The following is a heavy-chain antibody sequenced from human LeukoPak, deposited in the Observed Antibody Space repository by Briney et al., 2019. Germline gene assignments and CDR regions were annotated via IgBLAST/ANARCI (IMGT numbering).Heavy chain of an antibody. CDR3: AKTVLLWFGEFQEYFDY. CDR2: ISYSGGST. D-gene: IGHD3-10*01. J-gene: IGHJ4*02. CDR1: GFIFSTYA. V-gene: IGHV3-23*01. Sequence: GGSLRLSCAASGFIFSTYAMIWVRQAPGKGLEWVSAISYSGGSTFYADSVKGRFTISRDNSKNTLYLQMNSLRAEDTAVYYCAKTVLLWFGEFQEYFDYWGQGTLVTVSS.